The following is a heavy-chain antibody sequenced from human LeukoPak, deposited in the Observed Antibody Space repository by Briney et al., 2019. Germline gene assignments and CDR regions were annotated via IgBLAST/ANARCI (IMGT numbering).Heavy chain of an antibody. CDR1: GGSITSSTYY. Sequence: SETLSLTCTVSGGSITSSTYYWGWIRQPPGKGLEWIGTIYYSGTTYYNPSLKSRVTISVDTSKNDFSLKLSSVTAADTALYYCATYSYYSDSSDYYYAFQRWGQGTLVTASS. D-gene: IGHD3-22*01. J-gene: IGHJ1*01. CDR3: ATYSYYSDSSDYYYAFQR. CDR2: IYYSGTT. V-gene: IGHV4-39*01.